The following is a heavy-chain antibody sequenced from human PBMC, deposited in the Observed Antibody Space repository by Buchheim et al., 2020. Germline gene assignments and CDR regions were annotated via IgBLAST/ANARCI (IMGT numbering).Heavy chain of an antibody. CDR3: AKDFDIVVVPAAYYYYGMDV. J-gene: IGHJ6*02. CDR2: IKQDGSEK. V-gene: IGHV3-7*01. Sequence: EVQLVESGGGLVQPGGSLRLSCVGSEFTFSSYWISWVRQAPGKGLEWVGNIKQDGSEKNYVDSVKGRFTISRDNVQNSLYLQLNSLRAEDTAVYYCAKDFDIVVVPAAYYYYGMDVWGQGTT. CDR1: EFTFSSYW. D-gene: IGHD2-2*01.